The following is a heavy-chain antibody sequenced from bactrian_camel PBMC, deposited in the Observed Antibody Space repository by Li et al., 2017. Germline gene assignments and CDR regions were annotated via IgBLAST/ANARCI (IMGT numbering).Heavy chain of an antibody. D-gene: IGHD1*01. Sequence: EVQLVESGGGSVEAGGSVRLSCVASGFTEDGNYVAWIRQAPGKGREGVASIYTGTDRTYYSDSVKGRVAIWQDNAKNTVFLQMSSLKPDDSAMYICAADVYSPMAWVRGDFAYWGRGTQVTVS. CDR2: IYTGTDRT. CDR1: GFTEDGNY. CDR3: AADVYSPMAWVRGDFAY. J-gene: IGHJ6*01. V-gene: IGHV3S40*01.